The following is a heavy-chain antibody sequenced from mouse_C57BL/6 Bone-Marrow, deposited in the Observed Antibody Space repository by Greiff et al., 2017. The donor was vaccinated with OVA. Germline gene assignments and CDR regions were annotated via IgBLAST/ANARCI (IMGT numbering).Heavy chain of an antibody. Sequence: GKLVESGGDLVKPGGSLKLSCAASGFTFSSYGMSWVRQTPDKRLEWVATISSGGSYTYYPDSVKGRFTISRDNAKNTLYLQMSSLKSEDTAMYYCARHGDYGSFFDYWGQGTTLTVSS. D-gene: IGHD1-1*01. CDR1: GFTFSSYG. CDR3: ARHGDYGSFFDY. J-gene: IGHJ2*01. V-gene: IGHV5-6*02. CDR2: ISSGGSYT.